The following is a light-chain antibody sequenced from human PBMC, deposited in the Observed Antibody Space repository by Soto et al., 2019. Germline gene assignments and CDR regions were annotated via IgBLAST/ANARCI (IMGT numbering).Light chain of an antibody. CDR3: QSYDSSVTAVL. CDR1: SSNIGAGYD. Sequence: QSVLTQPPSVSGAPGQRVTISCTGSSSNIGAGYDGHWYQHLPGTVPRLVIYDNNIRPSGVPDRFSGSKSDTSASLAITGLQAEDEADYYCQSYDSSVTAVLFGGGTKLTVL. V-gene: IGLV1-40*01. CDR2: DNN. J-gene: IGLJ2*01.